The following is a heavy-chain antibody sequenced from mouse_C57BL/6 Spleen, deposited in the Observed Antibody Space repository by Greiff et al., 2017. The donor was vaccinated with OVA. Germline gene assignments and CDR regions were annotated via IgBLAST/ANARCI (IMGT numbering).Heavy chain of an antibody. D-gene: IGHD2-5*01. Sequence: QVQLQQSGAELVRPGASVKLSCKASGYTFPDYYINWVKQRPGQGLEWIARIYPGSGNTYYNEKFKGKATLTAEKSSSTAYMQLSSLTSEDSAVYCGARTAYYSNSVYFDYWGQGTTLTVSS. CDR3: ARTAYYSNSVYFDY. J-gene: IGHJ2*01. V-gene: IGHV1-76*01. CDR2: IYPGSGNT. CDR1: GYTFPDYY.